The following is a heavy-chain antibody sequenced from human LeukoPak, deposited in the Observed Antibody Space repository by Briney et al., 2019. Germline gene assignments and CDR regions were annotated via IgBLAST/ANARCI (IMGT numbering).Heavy chain of an antibody. CDR2: IYYSGST. Sequence: PSETLSLTCTVSGGSISSSSYYWGWIRQPPGKGLEWIGSIYYSGSTYYNPSLKSRVTISVDTSKNQFSLKLSSVTAADTAVYYCARDSLWFGELILFDYWGQGTLVTVSS. V-gene: IGHV4-39*07. CDR1: GGSISSSSYY. J-gene: IGHJ4*02. CDR3: ARDSLWFGELILFDY. D-gene: IGHD3-10*01.